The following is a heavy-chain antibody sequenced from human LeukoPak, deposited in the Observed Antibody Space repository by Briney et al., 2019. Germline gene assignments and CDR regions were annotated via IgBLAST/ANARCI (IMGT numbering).Heavy chain of an antibody. V-gene: IGHV4-59*01. J-gene: IGHJ6*03. CDR1: GGSISSYY. D-gene: IGHD6-13*01. Sequence: SETLSLTCTVSGGSISSYYWSWIRQPPGKGLEWIGYIYYSGSTNYNPSLKSRVTISVDTSKNQFSLKLSSVTAADTAVYYCARGLSSSWTRYYYYMDVWGKGTTVTVSS. CDR3: ARGLSSSWTRYYYYMDV. CDR2: IYYSGST.